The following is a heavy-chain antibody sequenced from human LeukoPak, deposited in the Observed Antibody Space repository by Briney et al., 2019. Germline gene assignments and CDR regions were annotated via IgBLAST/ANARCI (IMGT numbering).Heavy chain of an antibody. D-gene: IGHD2-8*01. V-gene: IGHV3-23*01. J-gene: IGHJ4*02. CDR3: AKDSYVTPFDY. CDR2: ISSSSSYI. Sequence: GGSLRLSCAASGFTFSSYAMSWVRQAPGKGLEWVSSISSSSSYIYYADSVKGRFTISRDNSKNTLYLQMNSLRAEDTAVYYCAKDSYVTPFDYWGQGTLVTVSS. CDR1: GFTFSSYA.